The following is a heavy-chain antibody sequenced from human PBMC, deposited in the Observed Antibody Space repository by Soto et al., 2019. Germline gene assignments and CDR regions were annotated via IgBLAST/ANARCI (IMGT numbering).Heavy chain of an antibody. CDR3: ARSGVAALDS. Sequence: EVQLVESGGGLVKPGGSLRLSCAASGFTFRDYSLNWVRQAPGKGLEWVSSITSKITYIYYADSVKGRFTISRDNAKSSLYLQMDSLRADDTAVYFCARSGVAALDSWGQGTLVTVSS. CDR1: GFTFRDYS. J-gene: IGHJ5*01. V-gene: IGHV3-21*06. D-gene: IGHD2-8*01. CDR2: ITSKITYI.